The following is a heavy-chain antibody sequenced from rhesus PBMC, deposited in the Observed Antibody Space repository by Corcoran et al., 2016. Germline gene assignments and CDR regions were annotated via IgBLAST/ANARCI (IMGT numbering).Heavy chain of an antibody. CDR3: ARVKYSSSHFDY. Sequence: QVTLKESGPALVKPTQTLTLTCTFSGFSLSTSGMGLGWIRQPPGKALEWLASIYWDDDKYYRTSLKSRRTISKDTSKNQVVLTMTNMDPVDTATYYCARVKYSSSHFDYWGQGVLVTVSS. D-gene: IGHD6-43*01. J-gene: IGHJ4*01. V-gene: IGHV2S1*01. CDR1: GFSLSTSGMG. CDR2: IYWDDDK.